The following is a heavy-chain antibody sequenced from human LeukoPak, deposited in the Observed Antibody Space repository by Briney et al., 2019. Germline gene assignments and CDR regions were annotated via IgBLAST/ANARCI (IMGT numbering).Heavy chain of an antibody. Sequence: SETLSLTCTVSGGSISSYYWSWIRQPPGKGLEWIGYIYYSGSTNYNPSLKSRVTISVDTSKNQFSLKRSSVTAADTAVYYCARGRSRYSYYFDYWGQGTLVTVSS. J-gene: IGHJ4*02. D-gene: IGHD5-18*01. CDR1: GGSISSYY. CDR3: ARGRSRYSYYFDY. V-gene: IGHV4-59*01. CDR2: IYYSGST.